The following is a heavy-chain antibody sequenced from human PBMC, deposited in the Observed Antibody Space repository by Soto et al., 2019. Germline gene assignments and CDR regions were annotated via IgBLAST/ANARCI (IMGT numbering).Heavy chain of an antibody. D-gene: IGHD6-13*01. Sequence: PGGSLRLSCSASGFTFSSYAMHWVRQAPGKGLEYVSAISSNGGSTYYADSVKGRFTISRDNSKKTLYLQMSSLRAEDTAVYYCVKDHSSSSWYEPGLDYWGQGTLVTVSS. J-gene: IGHJ4*02. V-gene: IGHV3-64D*06. CDR3: VKDHSSSSWYEPGLDY. CDR1: GFTFSSYA. CDR2: ISSNGGST.